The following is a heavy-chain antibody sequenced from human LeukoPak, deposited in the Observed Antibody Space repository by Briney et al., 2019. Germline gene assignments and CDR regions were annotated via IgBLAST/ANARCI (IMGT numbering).Heavy chain of an antibody. CDR3: ARPVPSRLGWFDP. D-gene: IGHD1-1*01. CDR2: IYYSGST. V-gene: IGHV4-39*01. CDR1: GGSISSSPYY. J-gene: IGHJ5*02. Sequence: PSETLSLTCTVSGGSISSSPYYWGWVRQPPGKGLEWIGTIYYSGSTYYNPSLKSRVTISVDTSKNQFSLKLTSVTAADTAVYYCARPVPSRLGWFDPWGQGTLVTVSS.